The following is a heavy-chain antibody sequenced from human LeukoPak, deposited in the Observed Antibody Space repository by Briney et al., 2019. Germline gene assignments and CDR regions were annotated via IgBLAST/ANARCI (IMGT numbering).Heavy chain of an antibody. Sequence: PLETLSLTCTVSGGSISSYLWSWIRQPAGKGLEWLGRIHSSGTTTYSPSLQSRLTMSVDTSKKQISLRLSSVTAADTAVYYCATEQVSGSAWGFDYWGQGSLVTVSS. V-gene: IGHV4-4*07. CDR3: ATEQVSGSAWGFDY. J-gene: IGHJ4*02. D-gene: IGHD6-19*01. CDR2: IHSSGTT. CDR1: GGSISSYL.